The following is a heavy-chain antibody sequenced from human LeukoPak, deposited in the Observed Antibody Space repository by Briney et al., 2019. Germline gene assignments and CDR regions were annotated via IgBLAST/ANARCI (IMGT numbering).Heavy chain of an antibody. V-gene: IGHV3-23*01. Sequence: GGSLRLSCTASGFTFTFRSYWMHWVRQAPGKGLEWVSAISGSGGSTYYADSVKGRFTISRDNSKNTLYLQMNSLRAEDTAVYYCAKALGYCSSTSCPENWFDPWGQGTLVTVSS. CDR1: GFTFTFRSYW. CDR2: ISGSGGST. D-gene: IGHD2-2*01. J-gene: IGHJ5*02. CDR3: AKALGYCSSTSCPENWFDP.